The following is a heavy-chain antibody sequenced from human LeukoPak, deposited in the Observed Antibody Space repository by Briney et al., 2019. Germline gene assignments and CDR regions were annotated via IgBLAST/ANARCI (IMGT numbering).Heavy chain of an antibody. Sequence: GGSLRLSCAASGFPVSEYYMTWVRQAPGKGLEWVSLLYSGSSTYYVDSVKGRFTISSDNSENTLYLQMDSLRAEDTAVYYCARIPLYYDDRGYFYPNSYYYGMDVWGQGTTVTVSS. CDR2: LYSGSST. CDR3: ARIPLYYDDRGYFYPNSYYYGMDV. J-gene: IGHJ6*02. D-gene: IGHD3-22*01. CDR1: GFPVSEYY. V-gene: IGHV3-66*01.